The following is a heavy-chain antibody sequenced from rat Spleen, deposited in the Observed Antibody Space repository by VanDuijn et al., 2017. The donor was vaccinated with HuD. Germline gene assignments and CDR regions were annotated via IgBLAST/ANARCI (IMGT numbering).Heavy chain of an antibody. V-gene: IGHV3-3*01. CDR1: DYSITSSYR. CDR2: INSAGST. CDR3: ARSGYNNYRGWFAY. Sequence: VQLQESGPGLVKPSQSLSLTCSVTDYSITSSYRWNWIRKFPGDKLEWMGHINSAGSTNYNPSLKSRISITRDTSKNQFFLHVNSVTTEDTATYYCARSGYNNYRGWFAYWGQGTLVTVSS. J-gene: IGHJ3*01. D-gene: IGHD1-10*01.